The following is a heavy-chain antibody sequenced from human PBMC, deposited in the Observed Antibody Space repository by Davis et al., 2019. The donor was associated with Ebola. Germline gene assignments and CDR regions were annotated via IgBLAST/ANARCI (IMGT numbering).Heavy chain of an antibody. CDR3: ARGKMRGYSYGEVDY. J-gene: IGHJ4*02. CDR2: IIPILGIA. V-gene: IGHV1-69*04. D-gene: IGHD5-18*01. Sequence: SVKVSCKASGGTFSSYAISWVRQAPGQGLEWMGRIIPILGIANYAQKFQGRVTITADKSTSTAYMELSSLRSEDTAVYYCARGKMRGYSYGEVDYWGQGTLVTASS. CDR1: GGTFSSYA.